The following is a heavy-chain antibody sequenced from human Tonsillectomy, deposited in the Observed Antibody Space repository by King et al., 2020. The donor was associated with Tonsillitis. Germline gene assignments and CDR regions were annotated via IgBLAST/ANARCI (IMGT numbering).Heavy chain of an antibody. J-gene: IGHJ3*02. CDR1: GFTFSNYG. Sequence: VQLVESGGGVVQSGRSLRLSCAASGFTFSNYGMHWVRQAPGKGLEWVAVISYDGSDKYYADSVKGRFTISRDNSKNTLYLQMNSLRAEDTAVYYCARGEVKRYYDSESHYVYDAFDIWGQGTMVTVSS. D-gene: IGHD3-10*01. CDR3: ARGEVKRYYDSESHYVYDAFDI. CDR2: ISYDGSDK. V-gene: IGHV3-33*05.